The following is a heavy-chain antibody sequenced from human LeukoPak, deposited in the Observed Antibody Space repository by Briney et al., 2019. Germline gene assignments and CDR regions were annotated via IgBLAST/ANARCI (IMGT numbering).Heavy chain of an antibody. J-gene: IGHJ4*02. CDR1: GGSISSYY. V-gene: IGHV4-4*07. CDR2: IYPSGST. Sequence: PSETLSLTCTVSGGSISSYYWSWIRQPAGKGLEWIGRIYPSGSTNYNPSLKSRVTMSVDTSKNQFSLKLSSVTAADTAIYYCARDAKYYYGSRTYFFFEYWGQGTLLTVSS. CDR3: ARDAKYYYGSRTYFFFEY. D-gene: IGHD3-10*01.